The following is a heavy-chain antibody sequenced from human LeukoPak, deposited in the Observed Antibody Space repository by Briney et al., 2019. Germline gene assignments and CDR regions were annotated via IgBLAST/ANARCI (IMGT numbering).Heavy chain of an antibody. CDR2: FGTRSTSI. Sequence: AGGSLRLSCTASGFPFSGYSMNWIRPAPGKGLEWVSSFGTRSTSIYHAGSVKGRFAISRDNAKNSLYLQMNSLRAEDTAVYYCAREVSEGFDFWGQGTLVTVSS. CDR3: AREVSEGFDF. CDR1: GFPFSGYS. J-gene: IGHJ4*02. D-gene: IGHD3-22*01. V-gene: IGHV3-21*01.